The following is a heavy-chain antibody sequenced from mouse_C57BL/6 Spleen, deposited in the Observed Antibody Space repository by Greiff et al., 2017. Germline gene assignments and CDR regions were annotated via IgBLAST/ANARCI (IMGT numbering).Heavy chain of an antibody. Sequence: EVKLVESGEGLVKPGGSLKLSCAASGFTFSSYAMSWVRQTPEKRLAWVAYISSGGDYIYYADTVTGRFTISRDNARNTLYLQMNVLKSKDTAMYYCTRDRDDWGARDYWGQGTSVTVSS. V-gene: IGHV5-9-1*02. CDR1: GFTFSSYA. CDR3: TRDRDDWGARDY. J-gene: IGHJ4*01. D-gene: IGHD2-4*01. CDR2: ISSGGDYI.